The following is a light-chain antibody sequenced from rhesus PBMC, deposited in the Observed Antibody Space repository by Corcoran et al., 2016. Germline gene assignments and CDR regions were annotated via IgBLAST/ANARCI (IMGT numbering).Light chain of an antibody. CDR1: QGISSF. Sequence: DIQLTQSPSSLSASVGDRVTITCRASQGISSFLAWYQQKPGKDPNLLIYDASNLQSGVPSRFSGSGSGTDFTLTISRLQPEDFACYYCQQRNIYPFTFGPGTKLDIK. J-gene: IGKJ3*01. V-gene: IGKV1-38*01. CDR2: DAS. CDR3: QQRNIYPFT.